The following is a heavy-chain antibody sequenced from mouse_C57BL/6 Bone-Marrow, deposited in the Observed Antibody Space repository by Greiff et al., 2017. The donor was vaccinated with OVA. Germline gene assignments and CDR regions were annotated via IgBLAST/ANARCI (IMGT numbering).Heavy chain of an antibody. Sequence: VQLKESGAELVKPGASVKLSCKASGFNIKDYYMHWVKQRTEKGLEWIGRIDPEDGETKYAQKFQGKATITADTSSNTAYLHLSSLTSEDTAVYYCARSYYYCSSPWFAYWGQGTLVTVSA. J-gene: IGHJ3*01. CDR3: ARSYYYCSSPWFAY. CDR2: IDPEDGET. D-gene: IGHD1-1*01. CDR1: GFNIKDYY. V-gene: IGHV14-2*01.